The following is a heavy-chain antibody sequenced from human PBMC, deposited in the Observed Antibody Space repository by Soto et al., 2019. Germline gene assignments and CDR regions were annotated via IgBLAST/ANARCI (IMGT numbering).Heavy chain of an antibody. CDR2: ISYDGTNK. Sequence: QVQLVESGGGVVQPGRSRRLSCAASGFTFRSYAMHWVRQAPGKGLEWVAVISYDGTNKYFADSVKGRFTISRDNSKNTLYLQMNTLRADDTAVYYWGGCSKCGGSWPHFYSGMDVWGQGTTVTVSS. J-gene: IGHJ6*02. D-gene: IGHD6-13*01. CDR1: GFTFRSYA. V-gene: IGHV3-30-3*01. CDR3: GGCSKCGGSWPHFYSGMDV.